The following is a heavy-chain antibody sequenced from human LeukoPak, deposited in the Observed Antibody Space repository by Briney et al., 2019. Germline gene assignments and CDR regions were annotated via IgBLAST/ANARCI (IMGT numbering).Heavy chain of an antibody. CDR2: ITGSGGST. CDR3: AKDPTMIVVVIGYFDY. J-gene: IGHJ4*02. Sequence: GGSLRLSYAASGFTFSSYAMSWVRQAPGKGLEWGSAITGSGGSTYYADSVKGRFTISRDNSKNTLYLQMNSLRAEDTAVYYCAKDPTMIVVVIGYFDYWGQGTLVTVSS. D-gene: IGHD3-22*01. V-gene: IGHV3-23*01. CDR1: GFTFSSYA.